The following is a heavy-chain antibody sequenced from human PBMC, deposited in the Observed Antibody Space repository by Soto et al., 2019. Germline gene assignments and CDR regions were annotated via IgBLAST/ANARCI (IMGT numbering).Heavy chain of an antibody. Sequence: QLQLQESGSGLVKPSQTLSLTCAVSGGSISSGGYSWSWIRQPPGKGLEWIGYISHSGSTYYNPSPKSRVTISVDRAQNQFSPELSSVNAADTAVYYCARDPMIWGQGTLVTVSS. D-gene: IGHD3-22*01. V-gene: IGHV4-30-2*01. CDR3: ARDPMI. CDR2: ISHSGST. J-gene: IGHJ4*02. CDR1: GGSISSGGYS.